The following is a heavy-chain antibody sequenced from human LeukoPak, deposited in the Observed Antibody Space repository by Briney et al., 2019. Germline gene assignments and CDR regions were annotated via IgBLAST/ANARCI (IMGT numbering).Heavy chain of an antibody. CDR1: GFSFTSYW. CDR3: ARDHRIGPLYYYYYMDV. Sequence: PGGSLRLSCAASGFSFTSYWMHWVRQAPGKGLVWVSRINSDGSGTGYADSVKGRFTISRDNAKNSLYLQMNSLRAEDTALYYCARDHRIGPLYYYYYMDVWGKGTTVTVSS. D-gene: IGHD1-14*01. CDR2: INSDGSGT. V-gene: IGHV3-74*01. J-gene: IGHJ6*03.